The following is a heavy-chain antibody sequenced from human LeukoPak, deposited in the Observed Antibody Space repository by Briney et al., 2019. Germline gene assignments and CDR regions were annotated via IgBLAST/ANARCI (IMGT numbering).Heavy chain of an antibody. J-gene: IGHJ3*02. D-gene: IGHD6-19*01. V-gene: IGHV4-59*01. CDR1: GGSISSCY. Sequence: SETLSLTCTVSGGSISSCYWSWIRQPPGKGLEWIGSGSTYYNPSLKSRVTISVDTSKNQFSLKLSSVTAADTAVYYCARDRSGWEVDAFDIWGQGTMVTVSS. CDR2: GST. CDR3: ARDRSGWEVDAFDI.